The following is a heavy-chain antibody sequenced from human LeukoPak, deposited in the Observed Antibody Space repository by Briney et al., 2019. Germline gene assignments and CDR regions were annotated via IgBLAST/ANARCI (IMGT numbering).Heavy chain of an antibody. Sequence: ASVKVSCKASGYTFTSYGISWVRQAPGQGLEWMGWISAYNGNTNYAQKFQGRVTMTRDTSISTAYMELSSLRSEDTAVYYCARAGAKGVRCWFDPWGQGTLVTVSS. D-gene: IGHD3-10*01. CDR2: ISAYNGNT. J-gene: IGHJ5*02. CDR3: ARAGAKGVRCWFDP. CDR1: GYTFTSYG. V-gene: IGHV1-18*01.